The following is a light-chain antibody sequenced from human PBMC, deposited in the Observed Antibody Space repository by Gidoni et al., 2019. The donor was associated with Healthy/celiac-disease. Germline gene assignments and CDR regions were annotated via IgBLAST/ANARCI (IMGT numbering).Light chain of an antibody. CDR2: EGS. CDR3: CSYAGSSTLV. Sequence: QSALTQSASESGSPGTSITISCTGTSSAVGSYDLLSWYLQHPGKAPNLMIYEGSKRPSGVSNRFSGCKSGNTTSLTISGLQAEDEADYYCCSYAGSSTLVFGGGTKLTVL. J-gene: IGLJ2*01. CDR1: SSAVGSYDL. V-gene: IGLV2-23*01.